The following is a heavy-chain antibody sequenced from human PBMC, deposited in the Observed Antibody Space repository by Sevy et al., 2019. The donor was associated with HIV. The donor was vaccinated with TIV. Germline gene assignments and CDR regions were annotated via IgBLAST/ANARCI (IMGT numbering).Heavy chain of an antibody. CDR2: ISGSGGST. CDR3: AKDRYHTSGYYPEGAFDI. V-gene: IGHV3-23*01. CDR1: GFTFSSYA. Sequence: GGSLRLPCAASGFTFSSYALNWVRQAPGKGLEWVSTISGSGGSTYYAASVKGRFTISRDNSKNTLYLQMDSLRAEDTAVYYCAKDRYHTSGYYPEGAFDIWGQGTMVTVSS. D-gene: IGHD3-22*01. J-gene: IGHJ3*02.